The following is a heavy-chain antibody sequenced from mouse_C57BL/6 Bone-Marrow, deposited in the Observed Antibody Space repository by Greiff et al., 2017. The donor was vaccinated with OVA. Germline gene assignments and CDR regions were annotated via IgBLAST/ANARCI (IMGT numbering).Heavy chain of an antibody. V-gene: IGHV6-6*02. CDR3: TTGCAY. Sequence: DVQLQESGGGLVQPGGSMKLSCVASGFTFSNYWMNWVRQSPEKGLEWVAEIRLKSNNYATHYAESVKGRFTISRDDSKSSVYLQMNNVRAEDTGIYYCTTGCAYWGQGTLVTVSA. CDR1: GFTFSNYW. J-gene: IGHJ3*01. CDR2: IRLKSNNYAT. D-gene: IGHD4-1*01.